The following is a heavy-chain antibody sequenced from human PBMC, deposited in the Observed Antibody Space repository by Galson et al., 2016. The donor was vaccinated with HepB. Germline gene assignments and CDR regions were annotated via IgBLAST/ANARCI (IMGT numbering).Heavy chain of an antibody. CDR1: GYNFADYW. D-gene: IGHD5-12*01. J-gene: IGHJ4*03. CDR2: IYPNDYDT. V-gene: IGHV5-51*01. Sequence: QSGAEVKKPGESLKISCKGSGYNFADYWIGWVRQMPGKGLEWMGIIYPNDYDTRYSRSFQGQVTISADRSISTAYLQWSSLKSSDTAMYYFAFPYGYGNNVLYFDSWGHGTLVTV. CDR3: AFPYGYGNNVLYFDS.